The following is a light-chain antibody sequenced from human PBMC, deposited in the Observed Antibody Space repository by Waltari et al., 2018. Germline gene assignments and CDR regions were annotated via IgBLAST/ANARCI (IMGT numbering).Light chain of an antibody. J-gene: IGKJ5*01. CDR1: QYISSW. V-gene: IGKV1-5*03. CDR3: QQYNTYPLT. Sequence: DIQMTPSPSTLSASVGDRVTLTCRASQYISSWLAWYQQKPGKAPKLLIYKASILESGVPSRFSGSESGTEFTLTISSLQPDDFATYYCQQYNTYPLTFGQGTRLE. CDR2: KAS.